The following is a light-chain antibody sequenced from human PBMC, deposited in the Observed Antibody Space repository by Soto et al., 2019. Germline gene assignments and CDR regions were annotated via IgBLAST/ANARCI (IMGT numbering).Light chain of an antibody. Sequence: QSVLTQTPSASASLGASVKLTCILSSGHSSNAIVWHQQQPEQRPRYLMKVSSDGSHSKGDGIPDRFSGSSSGAERYLTISSLQSEDEADYYCQTWGTGIWVFGGGTKLTVL. CDR1: SGHSSNA. CDR3: QTWGTGIWV. J-gene: IGLJ3*02. V-gene: IGLV4-69*01. CDR2: VSSDGSH.